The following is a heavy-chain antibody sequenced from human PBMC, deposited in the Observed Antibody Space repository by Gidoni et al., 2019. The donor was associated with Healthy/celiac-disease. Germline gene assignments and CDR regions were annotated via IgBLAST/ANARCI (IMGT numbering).Heavy chain of an antibody. V-gene: IGHV1-8*01. D-gene: IGHD3-9*01. J-gene: IGHJ6*02. CDR1: GYTFTSYD. CDR2: LNPNSGNK. CDR3: ARAYYDILTGYFYYYGMDV. Sequence: QVQLVQSGAEVKKPGASVKVSCKASGYTFTSYDINWVRQATGQGLEWMGWLNPNSGNKGYAQKFQGRVTMTRNTSISTAYMELSSLRSEDTAVYYCARAYYDILTGYFYYYGMDVWGQGTTVTVSS.